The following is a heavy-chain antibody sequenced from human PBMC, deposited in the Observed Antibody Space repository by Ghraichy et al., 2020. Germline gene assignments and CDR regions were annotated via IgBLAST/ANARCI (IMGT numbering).Heavy chain of an antibody. J-gene: IGHJ3*02. Sequence: SETLSLTCTVSGGSISSSSYYWGWIRQPPGKGLEWIVSIYYSGSTYYNPSLKSRVTISVDTSKNQFSLKLSSVTAADTAVHYCARQALGNDGFDIWGQGTMVTVSS. CDR2: IYYSGST. CDR3: ARQALGNDGFDI. V-gene: IGHV4-39*01. CDR1: GGSISSSSYY.